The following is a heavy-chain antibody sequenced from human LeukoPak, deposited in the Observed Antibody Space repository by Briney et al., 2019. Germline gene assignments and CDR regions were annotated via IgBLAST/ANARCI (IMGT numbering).Heavy chain of an antibody. CDR1: GFAFSSYS. Sequence: GGSLRLSRAASGFAFSSYSMNWVRQAPGKGLEWVSSISSDANHIYYADSVKGRFTISRDNAKNSLYLQMNSLQAEDTAVYYCASYGTSRRYYFDYWGQGTLVTVSS. V-gene: IGHV3-21*01. CDR3: ASYGTSRRYYFDY. D-gene: IGHD2-2*01. J-gene: IGHJ4*02. CDR2: ISSDANHI.